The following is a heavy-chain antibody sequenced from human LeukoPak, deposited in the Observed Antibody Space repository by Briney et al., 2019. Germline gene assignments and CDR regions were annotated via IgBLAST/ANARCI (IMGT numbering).Heavy chain of an antibody. J-gene: IGHJ4*02. CDR1: GLTFSSYA. CDR2: ISSSGDST. V-gene: IGHV3-23*01. D-gene: IGHD2-2*02. CDR3: ARGRYCSSTSCYIDY. Sequence: PGGSLRLSCAASGLTFSSYAMSWVRQAPGKGLEWVSGISSSGDSTYYADSVKGRFTISRDNSKKTLYLQTNSLRAEDTAVYYCARGRYCSSTSCYIDYWGQGTLVTVSS.